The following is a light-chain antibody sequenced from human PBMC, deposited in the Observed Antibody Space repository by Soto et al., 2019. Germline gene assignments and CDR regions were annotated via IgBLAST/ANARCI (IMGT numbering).Light chain of an antibody. CDR3: HQYKSYTPYT. V-gene: IGKV1-5*01. CDR2: DAS. CDR1: HSIGTW. Sequence: DIQMTQSPSTLSASLGDRVTITCRASHSIGTWLAWYQQRPGKAPKLLIYDASSLGSGVPSRFSGGGSGTEFTPTISSLQPDDFGTYYCHQYKSYTPYTIGQGTKVDIK. J-gene: IGKJ2*01.